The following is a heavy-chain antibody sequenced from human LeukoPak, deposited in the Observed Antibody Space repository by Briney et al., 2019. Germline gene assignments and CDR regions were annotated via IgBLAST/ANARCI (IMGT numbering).Heavy chain of an antibody. J-gene: IGHJ6*03. CDR1: GFTFDDYA. CDR3: AKSGEDPRTSLLSRYYYYYMDV. D-gene: IGHD1-26*01. V-gene: IGHV3-9*01. Sequence: GRSLRLSCAASGFTFDDYAMHWVRQAPGKGLEWVSGISWNSGSIGYADSVKGRFTISRDNAKNSLYLQMNSLRAEDTALYYCAKSGEDPRTSLLSRYYYYYMDVWGKGTTVTVSS. CDR2: ISWNSGSI.